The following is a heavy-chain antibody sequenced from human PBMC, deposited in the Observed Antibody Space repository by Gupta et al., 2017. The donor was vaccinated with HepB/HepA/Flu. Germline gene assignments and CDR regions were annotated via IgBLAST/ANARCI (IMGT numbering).Heavy chain of an antibody. J-gene: IGHJ6*02. CDR2: IYYSGSS. Sequence: QAQLQESGPGLVKPSQTLSLTCTVSGGSINSGDYSWRWIRQPPGKGLEWIGYIYYSGSSHYNPSLKSRVTISLDTSKNQFSLKLRSVTAADTAVYYCARDRGGGYGDSMDVWGQGTTVTVSS. CDR3: ARDRGGGYGDSMDV. D-gene: IGHD4-17*01. CDR1: GGSINSGDYS. V-gene: IGHV4-30-4*01.